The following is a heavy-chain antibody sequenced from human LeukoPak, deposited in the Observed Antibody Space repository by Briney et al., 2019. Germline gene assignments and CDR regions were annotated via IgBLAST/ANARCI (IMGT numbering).Heavy chain of an antibody. J-gene: IGHJ4*02. V-gene: IGHV1-18*01. CDR1: GYTFTSYG. D-gene: IGHD3-16*01. Sequence: ASVKVSCKASGYTFTSYGISWVQQAPGQGLEWMGWISAYNGNTNYAQKLQGRVTMTTDTSTSTAYMELRSLRSDDTAVYYCARVFVTLTGIYHLVYSGPGTLFTASS. CDR3: ARVFVTLTGIYHLVY. CDR2: ISAYNGNT.